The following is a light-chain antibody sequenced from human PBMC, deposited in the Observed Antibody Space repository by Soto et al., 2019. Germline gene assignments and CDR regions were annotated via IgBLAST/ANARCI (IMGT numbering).Light chain of an antibody. V-gene: IGKV1-5*03. Sequence: DIQMTQSPSTLSGSVGARVTITCRARQTISSWLAWYQQKPGKAPKLLIYKASTLKSGGPSRFSGSGSGTEFTLTISSLQPDDFATYYCQHYNSYSEAFGQGTKVELK. CDR1: QTISSW. CDR3: QHYNSYSEA. CDR2: KAS. J-gene: IGKJ1*01.